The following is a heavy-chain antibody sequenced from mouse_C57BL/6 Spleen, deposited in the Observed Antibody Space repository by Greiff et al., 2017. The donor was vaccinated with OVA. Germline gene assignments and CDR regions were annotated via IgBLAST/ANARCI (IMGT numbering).Heavy chain of an antibody. CDR1: GYSITSGYD. Sequence: EVQLVESGPGMVKPSQSLSLTCTVTGYSITSGYDWHWIRHFPGNKLEWMGYISYSGSTNYNPSLKSRISITHDTSKNHFFLKLNSVTTEDTATYYCARERGHWDGGYFDYWGQGTTLTVSS. J-gene: IGHJ2*01. V-gene: IGHV3-1*01. CDR2: ISYSGST. D-gene: IGHD4-1*01. CDR3: ARERGHWDGGYFDY.